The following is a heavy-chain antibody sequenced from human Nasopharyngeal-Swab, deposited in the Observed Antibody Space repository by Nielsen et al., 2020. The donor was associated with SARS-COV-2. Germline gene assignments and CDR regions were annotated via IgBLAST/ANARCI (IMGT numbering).Heavy chain of an antibody. CDR3: ARDRKHGRYGMDV. CDR1: EFTFSSYW. D-gene: IGHD1-14*01. V-gene: IGHV3-7*01. CDR2: IKQDGSEK. J-gene: IGHJ6*02. Sequence: GESLKISCAASEFTFSSYWMSWVRQAPGKGLEWVANIKQDGSEKYYVDSVKGRFTISRDNAKNSLYLQMNSLRAEDTAVYYCARDRKHGRYGMDVWGQGTTVTVSS.